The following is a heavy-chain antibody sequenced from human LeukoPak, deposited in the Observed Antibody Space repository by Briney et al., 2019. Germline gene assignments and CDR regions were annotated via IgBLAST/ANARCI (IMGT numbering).Heavy chain of an antibody. CDR2: ISSSSSYI. CDR3: ARSPWLRYYYYYMDV. V-gene: IGHV3-21*01. J-gene: IGHJ6*03. CDR1: GFTFSSYS. D-gene: IGHD3-9*01. Sequence: GGSLRLSCAASGFTFSSYSMNWVRQAPGEGLEWVSSISSSSSYIYYADSVKGRFTISRDNAKNSLYLQMNSLRAEDTAVYYCARSPWLRYYYYYMDVWGKGTTVTVSS.